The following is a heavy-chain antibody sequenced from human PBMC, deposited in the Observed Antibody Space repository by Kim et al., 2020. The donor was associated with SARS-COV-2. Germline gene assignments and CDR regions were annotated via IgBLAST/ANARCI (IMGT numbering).Heavy chain of an antibody. D-gene: IGHD4-17*01. Sequence: GGSLRLSCAASGFTFSSYGMHWVRQAPGKGLEWVAVISYDGSNKYYADSVKGRFTISRDNSKNTLYLQMNSLRAEDTAVYYCAKDHDSHYGDYDVDYWG. CDR1: GFTFSSYG. CDR2: ISYDGSNK. CDR3: AKDHDSHYGDYDVDY. V-gene: IGHV3-30*18. J-gene: IGHJ4*01.